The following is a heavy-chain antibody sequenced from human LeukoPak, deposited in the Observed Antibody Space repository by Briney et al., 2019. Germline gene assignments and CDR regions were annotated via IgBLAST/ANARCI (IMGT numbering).Heavy chain of an antibody. CDR1: GFTFSSYS. D-gene: IGHD3-10*01. Sequence: PGGSLRLSCAASGFTFSSYSMNWVRQAPGKGLEWVSYISSSSSTIYYADSVKGRFTISRDNAKNSLYLQMNSLRAEDTAVYYCACLLLWFGETFDYWGQGTLVTVSS. CDR2: ISSSSSTI. J-gene: IGHJ4*02. CDR3: ACLLLWFGETFDY. V-gene: IGHV3-48*01.